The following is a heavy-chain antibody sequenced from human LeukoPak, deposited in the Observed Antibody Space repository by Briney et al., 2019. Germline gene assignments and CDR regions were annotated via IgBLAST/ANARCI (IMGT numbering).Heavy chain of an antibody. Sequence: GGSLRLSCAASGFTFDDYAMHWVRQAPGKGLEWVSGISWNSGSIGYADSVKGRFTISRDNAKNSLYLQMNSLRAEDTALYYCAKDIYPSSGTINYFDYWGQGTLVTVSS. D-gene: IGHD1-7*01. CDR1: GFTFDDYA. J-gene: IGHJ4*02. CDR3: AKDIYPSSGTINYFDY. CDR2: ISWNSGSI. V-gene: IGHV3-9*01.